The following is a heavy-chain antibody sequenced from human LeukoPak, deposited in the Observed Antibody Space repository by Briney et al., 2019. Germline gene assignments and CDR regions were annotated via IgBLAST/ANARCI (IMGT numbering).Heavy chain of an antibody. CDR2: TGLNSVNT. V-gene: IGHV3-23*01. J-gene: IGHJ4*02. Sequence: PGGSLRLSCAASGFTFSRHAMSWVRQAPGKGLEWVSTTGLNSVNTLCAESVQGRFSISRDNSKNTLDLQMDNLRVDDTAVYYCAKGDDIGKHPTRAYSFDTWGQGTLVTVSS. CDR3: AKGDDIGKHPTRAYSFDT. CDR1: GFTFSRHA. D-gene: IGHD2-21*01.